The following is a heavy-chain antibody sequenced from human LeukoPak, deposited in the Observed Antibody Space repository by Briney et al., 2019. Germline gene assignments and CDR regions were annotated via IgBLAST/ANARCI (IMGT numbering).Heavy chain of an antibody. Sequence: GGSLRLSCAASGFTFSSYWMHWVRQAPGKGLVWVSRISSDESSTSYADSVKGRFTISRDNAKNTLYLQMNSLRAEDTAVYYCARGLQAARLAVADSWGQGTLVTVSS. CDR2: ISSDESST. CDR3: ARGLQAARLAVADS. CDR1: GFTFSSYW. J-gene: IGHJ5*02. V-gene: IGHV3-74*01. D-gene: IGHD6-19*01.